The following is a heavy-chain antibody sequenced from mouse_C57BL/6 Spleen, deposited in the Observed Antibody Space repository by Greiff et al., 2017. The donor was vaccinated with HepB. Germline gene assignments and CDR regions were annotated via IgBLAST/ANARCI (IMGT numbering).Heavy chain of an antibody. CDR3: ARGNYYGSSQGYFDV. D-gene: IGHD1-1*01. V-gene: IGHV1-4*01. CDR2: INPSSGYT. J-gene: IGHJ1*03. Sequence: VQVVESGAELARPGASVKMSCKASGYTFTSYTMHWVKQRPGQGLEWIGYINPSSGYTKYNQKFKDKATLTADKSSSTAYMQLSSLTSEDSAVYYCARGNYYGSSQGYFDVWGTGTTVTVSS. CDR1: GYTFTSYT.